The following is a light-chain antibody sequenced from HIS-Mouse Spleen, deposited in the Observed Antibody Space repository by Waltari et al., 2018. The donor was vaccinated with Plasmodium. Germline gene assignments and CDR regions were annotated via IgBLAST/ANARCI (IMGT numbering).Light chain of an antibody. CDR1: QRVSSY. J-gene: IGKJ4*01. CDR2: DAS. CDR3: QQRSNWPRVLT. V-gene: IGKV3-11*01. Sequence: EIVLTQSPATLSLSPGERDTLSCRASQRVSSYLAWYQRKPGQPPRLLIHDASNRATGIPARFSGSGAGTDFTLTISSLEPEDFAVYYCQQRSNWPRVLTFGGGTKVEIK.